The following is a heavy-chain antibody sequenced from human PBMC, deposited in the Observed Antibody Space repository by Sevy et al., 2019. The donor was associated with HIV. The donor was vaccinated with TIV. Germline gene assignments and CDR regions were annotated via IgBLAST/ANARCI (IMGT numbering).Heavy chain of an antibody. D-gene: IGHD1-26*01. CDR2: ISGSGGST. CDR3: AKDRRGEWELLFDY. V-gene: IGHV3-23*01. J-gene: IGHJ4*02. CDR1: GFTFSSYA. Sequence: GGSLRLSCAASGFTFSSYAMSWVRQAPGKGLEWVSAISGSGGSTYYADSVKGRFTISRDNSKNTWYLQMNSLRAEDTAVYSVAKDRRGEWELLFDYWGRGALVTVSS.